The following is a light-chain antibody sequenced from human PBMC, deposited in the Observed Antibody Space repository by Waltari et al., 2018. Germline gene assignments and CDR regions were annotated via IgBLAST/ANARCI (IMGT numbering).Light chain of an antibody. J-gene: IGKJ2*01. Sequence: EIVVTQSPLSLPVTPGEPASISCRSSQSLLHSNGYNYLDWYLQKPGQSPQLLIYLVSTRVSGVPDRFSGSGSGTDFTLKINRVEAEDVGVYYCMQALQTPRNFGQGTKLEIK. V-gene: IGKV2-28*01. CDR3: MQALQTPRN. CDR1: QSLLHSNGYNY. CDR2: LVS.